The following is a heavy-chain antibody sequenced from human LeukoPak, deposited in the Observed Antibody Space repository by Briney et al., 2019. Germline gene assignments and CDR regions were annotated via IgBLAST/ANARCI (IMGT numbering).Heavy chain of an antibody. CDR2: IYRGNSDI. Sequence: GESLKISCKGSGYSFINYWIGWVRQMPDKGLEWMGIIYRGNSDIGYSPSFQGQVTISVDKSISTAYLQWTSLKASDTAIYYCTTGRFCSGGSCSSSFDFWGQGTLLTVPS. J-gene: IGHJ4*02. CDR1: GYSFINYW. D-gene: IGHD2-15*01. V-gene: IGHV5-51*01. CDR3: TTGRFCSGGSCSSSFDF.